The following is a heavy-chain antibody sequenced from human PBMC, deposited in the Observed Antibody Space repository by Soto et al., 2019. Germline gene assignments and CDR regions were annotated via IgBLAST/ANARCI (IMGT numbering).Heavy chain of an antibody. CDR3: VKAGRKFGYSYPFDY. Sequence: GGSLRLSCSASGFTFSSYAMHWVRQAPGKGLEYVSAISSNGGSTYYADSVKGRFTISRDNSKNTLYLQMSSLRAEDTAVYYCVKAGRKFGYSYPFDYWGQGPLVTVSS. CDR2: ISSNGGST. J-gene: IGHJ4*02. D-gene: IGHD5-18*01. CDR1: GFTFSSYA. V-gene: IGHV3-64D*06.